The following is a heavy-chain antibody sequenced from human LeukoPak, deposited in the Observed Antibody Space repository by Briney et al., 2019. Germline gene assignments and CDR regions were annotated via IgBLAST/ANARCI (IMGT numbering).Heavy chain of an antibody. V-gene: IGHV4-34*01. J-gene: IGHJ4*02. CDR3: ARRVYYDYVWGSYRYSLFDY. D-gene: IGHD3-16*02. CDR1: GGSFSGYY. CDR2: INHSGST. Sequence: PSETLSLTCAVYGGSFSGYYWSWIRQPPGKGLEWIGEINHSGSTNYNPSLQSRVTISVDTSKNRFSLKLSSVTAADTAVYYCARRVYYDYVWGSYRYSLFDYWGQGTLVTVSS.